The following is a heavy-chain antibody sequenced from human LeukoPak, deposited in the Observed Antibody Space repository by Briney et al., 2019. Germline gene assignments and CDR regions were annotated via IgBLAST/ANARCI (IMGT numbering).Heavy chain of an antibody. Sequence: PGGSLRLSCAASGFTFSSYSMNWARQAPGKGLEWVSSISSSSSYIYYADSVKGRFTISRDNARNSVHLQMNSLRVEDTAVYYCTRNRLVGGADPWGQGTLVTVSS. CDR3: TRNRLVGGADP. V-gene: IGHV3-21*01. D-gene: IGHD1-14*01. J-gene: IGHJ5*02. CDR1: GFTFSSYS. CDR2: ISSSSSYI.